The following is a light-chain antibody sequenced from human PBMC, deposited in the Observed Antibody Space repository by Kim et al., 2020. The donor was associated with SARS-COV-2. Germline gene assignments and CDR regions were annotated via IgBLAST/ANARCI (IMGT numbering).Light chain of an antibody. CDR2: RNH. J-gene: IGLJ3*02. V-gene: IGLV1-47*01. CDR3: AAWDDRLSGWV. CDR1: STNIGTNY. Sequence: GQRVTISCSGSSTNIGTNYVYWYQQLTGTAPKLLIYRNHQRPSGVPDRFSGSKSGTSDSLAISGLRSENEADYYCAAWDDRLSGWVFGGGTQQTVL.